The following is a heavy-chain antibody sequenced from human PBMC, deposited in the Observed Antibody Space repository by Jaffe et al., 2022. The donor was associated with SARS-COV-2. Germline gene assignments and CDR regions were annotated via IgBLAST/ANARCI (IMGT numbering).Heavy chain of an antibody. Sequence: EVQLVESGGGLVQPGRSLRLSCAASGFTFDDYAMHWVRQAPGKGLEWVSGISWNSGSIGYADSVKGRFTISRDNAKNSLYLQMNSLRAEDTALYYCAKDFRIAAAGTGYAFDIWGQGTMVTVSS. J-gene: IGHJ3*02. D-gene: IGHD6-13*01. CDR1: GFTFDDYA. CDR3: AKDFRIAAAGTGYAFDI. V-gene: IGHV3-9*01. CDR2: ISWNSGSI.